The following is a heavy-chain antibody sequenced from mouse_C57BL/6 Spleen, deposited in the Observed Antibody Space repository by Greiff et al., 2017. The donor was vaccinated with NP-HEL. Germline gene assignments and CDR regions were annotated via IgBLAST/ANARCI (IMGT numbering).Heavy chain of an antibody. CDR2: IWSGGST. CDR3: ASGNPYAMDY. V-gene: IGHV2-2*01. CDR1: GFSLTSYG. J-gene: IGHJ4*01. D-gene: IGHD2-1*01. Sequence: VKLMESGPGLVQPSQSLSITCTASGFSLTSYGVHWVRQSPGKGLEWLGVIWSGGSTDYNAAFISRLSISKYNSTSQVFFKMNSLQADDTAIYYCASGNPYAMDYWGQGTSVTGSS.